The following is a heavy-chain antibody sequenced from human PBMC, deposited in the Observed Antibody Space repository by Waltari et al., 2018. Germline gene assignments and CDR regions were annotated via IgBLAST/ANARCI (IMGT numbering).Heavy chain of an antibody. J-gene: IGHJ4*02. CDR3: ASKEGELSSYHY. Sequence: QVQLQQWGAGLLKPSETLSLTCAVYGGSFSGYYWSWIRQPPGKGLAWIGEINHSGSTNYNPSLKSRVTISVDTSKNQFSLKLSSVTAADTAVYYCASKEGELSSYHYWGQGTLVTVSS. CDR2: INHSGST. V-gene: IGHV4-34*01. D-gene: IGHD3-16*02. CDR1: GGSFSGYY.